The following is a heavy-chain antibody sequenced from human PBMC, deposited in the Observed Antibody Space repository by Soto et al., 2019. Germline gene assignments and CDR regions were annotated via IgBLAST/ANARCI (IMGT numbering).Heavy chain of an antibody. J-gene: IGHJ6*02. CDR3: ARVLRGRSRPEWLVHYYCYGMDV. CDR1: GFTFSSYW. D-gene: IGHD6-19*01. Sequence: EVQLVESGGGLVQPGGSLRLSCAASGFTFSSYWMHWVRQAPGKGLVWVSRINSDGSSTSYADSVKGRFTISRDNAKNTLYLQMNSLRAEDTAVYYCARVLRGRSRPEWLVHYYCYGMDVWGQGTTVTRSS. V-gene: IGHV3-74*01. CDR2: INSDGSST.